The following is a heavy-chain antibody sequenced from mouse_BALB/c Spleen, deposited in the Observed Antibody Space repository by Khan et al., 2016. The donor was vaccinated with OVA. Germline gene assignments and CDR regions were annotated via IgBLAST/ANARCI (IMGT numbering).Heavy chain of an antibody. CDR2: INPYNDGA. CDR1: GYTFTNYI. J-gene: IGHJ3*01. Sequence: VQLKESGPELVKPGASVKMSCKASGYTFTNYIIHWVKQKPGQGLEWIGYINPYNDGAKYNEKFKGKATLTSDKSSSTANMELSGLTSEDSAVXYCASDHGSSFWFAYWGQGTLVTVSA. V-gene: IGHV1S136*01. CDR3: ASDHGSSFWFAY. D-gene: IGHD1-1*01.